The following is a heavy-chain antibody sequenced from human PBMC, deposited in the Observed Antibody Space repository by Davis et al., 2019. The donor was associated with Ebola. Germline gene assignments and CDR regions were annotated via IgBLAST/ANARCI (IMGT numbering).Heavy chain of an antibody. CDR1: GGSISDYY. CDR2: IFYSGSSPYSGST. V-gene: IGHV4-59*08. D-gene: IGHD1-14*01. CDR3: ARLWGLQPHYWYFDV. J-gene: IGHJ2*01. Sequence: SETLPLTCTVSGGSISDYYWSWIRQSPGKGLEWIGNIFYSGSSPYSGSTNYHSSLKSRIFISVDTSKNQFSLNLSSVTAADTAVYYCARLWGLQPHYWYFDVWGRGTLVTVSP.